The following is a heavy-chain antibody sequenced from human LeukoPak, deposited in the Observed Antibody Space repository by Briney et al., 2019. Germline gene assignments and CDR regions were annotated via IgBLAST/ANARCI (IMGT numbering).Heavy chain of an antibody. V-gene: IGHV3-7*01. J-gene: IGHJ3*02. D-gene: IGHD3-3*01. Sequence: GGSLRLSCAASGFTFSSHWMSWVRQAPGKGLGGVASINQDGSEKEYVDSVKGRFTISRDNAKKSLYLQMNRLTAEDTAVYYCARDRNLRPANAFDMWGQGTMVTVSS. CDR1: GFTFSSHW. CDR2: INQDGSEK. CDR3: ARDRNLRPANAFDM.